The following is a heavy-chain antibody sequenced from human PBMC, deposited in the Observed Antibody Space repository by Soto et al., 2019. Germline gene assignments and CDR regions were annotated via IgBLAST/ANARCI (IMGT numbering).Heavy chain of an antibody. V-gene: IGHV3-23*01. J-gene: IGHJ3*01. CDR3: GKDPNGDYVGGFEF. CDR2: ISASGSRT. Sequence: GGSLRLSCAASGFTFNNYAMSLVRQAPGKGLEWVSGISASGSRTFYADSVKGRFTVSRDFSKNTLSLQMDSLRAEDTAVYFWGKDPNGDYVGGFEFWGPGTMVTVSS. D-gene: IGHD4-17*01. CDR1: GFTFNNYA.